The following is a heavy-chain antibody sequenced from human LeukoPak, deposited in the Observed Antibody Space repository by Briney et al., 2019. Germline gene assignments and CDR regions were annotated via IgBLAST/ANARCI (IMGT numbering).Heavy chain of an antibody. J-gene: IGHJ6*02. CDR3: ARDTNREQDI. V-gene: IGHV3-64*01. CDR1: GFSFSGDY. CDR2: ISGNGVTT. D-gene: IGHD3-3*01. Sequence: GGSLRLSCAASGFSFSGDYIHWVRHAPGKGLGYVSAISGNGVTTHYTNSVKGRRTISRDNSKNTVYLQMGSLSTEDTAVYYCARDTNREQDIWGQGTTVTVSS.